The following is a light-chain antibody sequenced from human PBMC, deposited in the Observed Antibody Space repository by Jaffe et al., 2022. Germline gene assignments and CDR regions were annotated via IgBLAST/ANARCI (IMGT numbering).Light chain of an antibody. J-gene: IGLJ1*01. CDR2: EVS. V-gene: IGLV2-14*01. Sequence: QSALTQPASVSGSPGQSITISCTGTSSDVGGYKYVSWYQQHPGKAPKLMIYEVSNRPSGLSNRFSGSKSGNTASLTISGLQAEDEADYYCTSYTSSGTYVFGTGTKVTVL. CDR1: SSDVGGYKY. CDR3: TSYTSSGTYV.